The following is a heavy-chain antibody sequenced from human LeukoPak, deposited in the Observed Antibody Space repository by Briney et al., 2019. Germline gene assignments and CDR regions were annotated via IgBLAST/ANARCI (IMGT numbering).Heavy chain of an antibody. J-gene: IGHJ4*02. D-gene: IGHD4-23*01. V-gene: IGHV4-39*01. Sequence: SETLSLTCTVSGVSISGSSFSWGWIRQSPGKGLEWIGSIYYFGNTYYNPSLKSRVTISVDTSKNQFSLNLRSVTAADTAVFFCARWIVPVVNWGQGILVTVSP. CDR3: ARWIVPVVN. CDR2: IYYFGNT. CDR1: GVSISGSSFS.